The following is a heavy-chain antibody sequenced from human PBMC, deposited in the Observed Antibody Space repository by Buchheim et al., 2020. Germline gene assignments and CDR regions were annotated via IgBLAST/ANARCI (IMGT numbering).Heavy chain of an antibody. CDR2: ISYDGSNK. CDR3: AKGIRGSQPEGGIEY. J-gene: IGHJ4*02. D-gene: IGHD1-26*01. Sequence: QVQLVESGGGVVQPGRSLRLSCAASGFTFSSYGMHWVRQAPGKGLEWVAVISYDGSNKYYADSVKGRFTISRDNSKNTLYLQMNGLRAEDTAVYYCAKGIRGSQPEGGIEYWGQGTL. CDR1: GFTFSSYG. V-gene: IGHV3-30*18.